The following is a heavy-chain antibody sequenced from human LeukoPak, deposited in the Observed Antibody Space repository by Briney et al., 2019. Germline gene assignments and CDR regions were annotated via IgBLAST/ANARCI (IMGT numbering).Heavy chain of an antibody. V-gene: IGHV4-59*01. CDR1: GGSISSYY. Sequence: SETLSLTCTVSGGSISSYYWSWIRQPPGKGLEWIGYIYDSGSTNYNPSPKSRVTISVDTSKNQFSLKLSSVTAADTAVYYCARFTPQGYGWGGYNRFDPWGQGTLVTVSS. D-gene: IGHD3-16*01. CDR3: ARFTPQGYGWGGYNRFDP. CDR2: IYDSGST. J-gene: IGHJ5*02.